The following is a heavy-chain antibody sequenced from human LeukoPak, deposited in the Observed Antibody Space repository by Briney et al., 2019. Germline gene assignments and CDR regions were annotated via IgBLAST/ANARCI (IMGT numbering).Heavy chain of an antibody. V-gene: IGHV4-39*01. CDR1: GGSISSSSYF. CDR2: ISYTGHT. CDR3: ARCSSSSPYNWFDS. J-gene: IGHJ5*01. Sequence: SETLSLTCTVSGGSISSSSYFWVYIRQPPDKGLEWIGSISYTGHTFYNPSLKSRVTISVDTSKNQFSLKLSSMTAADTAVYYCARCSSSSPYNWFDSWGQGTLVTVSS. D-gene: IGHD6-6*01.